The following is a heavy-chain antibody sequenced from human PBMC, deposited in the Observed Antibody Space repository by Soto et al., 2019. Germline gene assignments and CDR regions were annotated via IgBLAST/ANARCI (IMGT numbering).Heavy chain of an antibody. CDR2: INHSGST. CDR1: GGSISSYY. CDR3: ARSTKDYYDSSGYYYYFDY. J-gene: IGHJ4*02. D-gene: IGHD3-22*01. V-gene: IGHV4-34*01. Sequence: PSETLSLTCTVSGGSISSYYWSWIRQPPGKGLEWIGEINHSGSTNYNPSLKSRVTISVDTSKNQFSLKLSSVTAADTAVYYCARSTKDYYDSSGYYYYFDYWGQGTLVTVSS.